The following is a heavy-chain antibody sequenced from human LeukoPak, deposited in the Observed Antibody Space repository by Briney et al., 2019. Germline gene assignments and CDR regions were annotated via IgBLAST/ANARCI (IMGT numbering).Heavy chain of an antibody. CDR3: ARETELGNFDY. J-gene: IGHJ4*02. V-gene: IGHV3-7*01. CDR2: IKQDGSEK. D-gene: IGHD7-27*01. Sequence: PGGSLRLSCAASAFTFTSHWMSWVRQAPGKGLEWVANIKQDGSEKYYVDSVKGRFIISRDNAKNSLYLQMNSLRAEDTAVYYCARETELGNFDYWGQGTLVTVSS. CDR1: AFTFTSHW.